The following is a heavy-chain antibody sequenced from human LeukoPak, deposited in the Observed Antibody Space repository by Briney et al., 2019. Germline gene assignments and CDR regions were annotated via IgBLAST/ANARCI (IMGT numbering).Heavy chain of an antibody. Sequence: ASVKVSCKASGYTFSSYDINWVRQATGQGLEWMGWMNPNNGNAGYAQRFQDKVTMTRDTSISTAYMELSSLRSEDTAIYYCARGAWYNSAYTALHYFDYWGQGTLVTVSS. V-gene: IGHV1-8*02. CDR1: GYTFSSYD. CDR2: MNPNNGNA. D-gene: IGHD6-19*01. CDR3: ARGAWYNSAYTALHYFDY. J-gene: IGHJ4*02.